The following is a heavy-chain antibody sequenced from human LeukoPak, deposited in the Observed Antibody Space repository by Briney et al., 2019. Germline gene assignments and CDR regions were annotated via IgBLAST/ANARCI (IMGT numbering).Heavy chain of an antibody. V-gene: IGHV3-53*01. Sequence: GGSLRLSCAASGFSVSNNYMSWVRQAPGKGLEWVSVIYSAGTTYYADSVKGRFTISRDNSKNTLYLQMNSLRAEDTAVYYCAKHWGGGAAGIAYWGQGTLVTVSS. J-gene: IGHJ4*02. CDR2: IYSAGTT. CDR3: AKHWGGGAAGIAY. D-gene: IGHD6-13*01. CDR1: GFSVSNNY.